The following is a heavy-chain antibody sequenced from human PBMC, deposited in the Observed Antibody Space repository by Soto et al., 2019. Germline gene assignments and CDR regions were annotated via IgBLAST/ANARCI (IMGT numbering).Heavy chain of an antibody. CDR3: ATGYDYGDPLDY. V-gene: IGHV4-59*08. D-gene: IGHD4-17*01. CDR1: GGSISSYY. J-gene: IGHJ4*02. CDR2: IYYSGST. Sequence: QVQLQESGPGLVKPSETLSLTCTVSGGSISSYYWSWIRQPPGKGLEWIGYIYYSGSTNYNPSLKSRVTISVDTSKNQFSLKLSSVTAADTAVYYCATGYDYGDPLDYWGQGTLVTVSS.